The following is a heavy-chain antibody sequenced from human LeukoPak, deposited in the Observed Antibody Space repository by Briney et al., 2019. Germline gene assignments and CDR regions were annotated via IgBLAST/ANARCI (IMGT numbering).Heavy chain of an antibody. CDR2: IYYSGST. J-gene: IGHJ4*02. D-gene: IGHD3-22*01. CDR1: GGSISSYY. V-gene: IGHV4-59*01. Sequence: SETLSLTCTVSGGSISSYYWSWIRQPPGKGLEWIGYIYYSGSTNYNPSLKSRVTISVKTSKNQFSLKLRSVTAADTAVYYCARVRGGYYGSSAYYPAPAVDYWGQGTLVTVSS. CDR3: ARVRGGYYGSSAYYPAPAVDY.